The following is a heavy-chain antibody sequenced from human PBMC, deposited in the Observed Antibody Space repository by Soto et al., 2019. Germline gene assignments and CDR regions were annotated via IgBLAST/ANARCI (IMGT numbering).Heavy chain of an antibody. CDR1: GYTFTSYG. V-gene: IGHV1-18*01. CDR3: ARGTYYYDSSGYAFDI. Sequence: ASVKVSCKASGYTFTSYGISWVRQAPGQGLEWMGWISAYNGNTNYAQKLQGRVTMTTDTSTSTAYMELRSLRSDDTAVYYCARGTYYYDSSGYAFDIWGQGTMVTVSS. J-gene: IGHJ3*02. CDR2: ISAYNGNT. D-gene: IGHD3-22*01.